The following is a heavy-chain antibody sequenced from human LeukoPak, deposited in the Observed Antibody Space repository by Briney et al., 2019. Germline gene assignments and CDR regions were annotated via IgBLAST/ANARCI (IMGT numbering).Heavy chain of an antibody. CDR1: GGSISSYY. Sequence: SETLSLTCTVSGGSISSYYWSWIRQPAGKGLEWIGRIYTSGSTNYNPSLKSRVTMSVDTSKNQFSLKLSSVTAADTAVYYCAREGPYPYYDFWSGYLYPNTCYYGMDVWGQGTTVTVSS. V-gene: IGHV4-4*07. D-gene: IGHD3-3*01. J-gene: IGHJ6*02. CDR2: IYTSGST. CDR3: AREGPYPYYDFWSGYLYPNTCYYGMDV.